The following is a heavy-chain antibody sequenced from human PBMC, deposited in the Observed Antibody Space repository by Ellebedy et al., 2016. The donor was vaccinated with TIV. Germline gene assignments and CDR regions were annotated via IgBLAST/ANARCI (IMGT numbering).Heavy chain of an antibody. CDR3: ARDLTNYYDSSGYYPTHDAFDI. CDR1: GGTFSSYA. D-gene: IGHD3-22*01. CDR2: IIPIFRTA. V-gene: IGHV1-69*13. J-gene: IGHJ3*02. Sequence: AASVKVSCKASGGTFSSYAISWVRQAPGQGLEWMGGIIPIFRTANYAQKFQGRVTITADESTNTAYMELNSLRSEDTAVYYCARDLTNYYDSSGYYPTHDAFDIWGQGTIVTVSS.